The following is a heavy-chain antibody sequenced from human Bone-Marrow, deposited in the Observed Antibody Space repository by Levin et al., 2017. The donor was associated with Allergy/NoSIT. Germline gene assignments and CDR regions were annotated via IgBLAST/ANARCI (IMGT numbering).Heavy chain of an antibody. D-gene: IGHD6-6*01. V-gene: IGHV4-4*07. J-gene: IGHJ6*02. CDR3: ARELTSSSEVYYYYGMDV. CDR1: GGSISSYY. CDR2: IYTSGST. Sequence: SETLSLTCTVSGGSISSYYWSWIRQPAGKGLEWIGRIYTSGSTNYNPSLKSRVTMSVDTSKNQFSLKLSSVTAADTAVYYCARELTSSSEVYYYYGMDVWGQGTTVTVSS.